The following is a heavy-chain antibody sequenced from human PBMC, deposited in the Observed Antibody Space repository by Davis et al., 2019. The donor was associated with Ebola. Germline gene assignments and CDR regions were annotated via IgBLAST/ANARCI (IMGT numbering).Heavy chain of an antibody. CDR2: MYSGGTT. CDR1: GFTFNDYF. Sequence: GESLKISCVASGFTFNDYFLSWVRQAPAKGLQWVSIMYSGGTTYYADSVKGRFTISRDSSKNTVYLQMNSLRAEDTAVYYCARGDFYYGVDVWGQGTTVTVSS. V-gene: IGHV3-53*01. CDR3: ARGDFYYGVDV. J-gene: IGHJ6*02.